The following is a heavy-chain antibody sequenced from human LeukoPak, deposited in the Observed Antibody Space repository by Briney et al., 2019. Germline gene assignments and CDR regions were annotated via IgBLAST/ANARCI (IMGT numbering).Heavy chain of an antibody. CDR2: INPNSDGT. V-gene: IGHV1-2*06. D-gene: IGHD5-18*01. J-gene: IGHJ6*03. Sequence: ASVKLSSKASGYTFTGYYMHWVRQAPGQGLEWIGRINPNSDGTNYAQRFQGRVTMTRDTSISTAYMELSRLRSDDTAVYYCARSGYSYADYYYYYYMDVWGKGTTVTVSS. CDR3: ARSGYSYADYYYYYYMDV. CDR1: GYTFTGYY.